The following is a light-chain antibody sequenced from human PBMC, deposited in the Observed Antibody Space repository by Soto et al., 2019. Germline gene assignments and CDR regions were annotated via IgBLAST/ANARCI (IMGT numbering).Light chain of an antibody. CDR2: EVS. CDR3: SSYTTSTTYV. V-gene: IGLV2-14*01. CDR1: SSDIGGFNY. Sequence: QSVLTQPASVSGSPGQSITISCTGTSSDIGGFNYVSWYQQHPGKAPKLMIYEVSNRPSGVSNRFSGSKYGNTASLNISGLQAEDEADYHCSSYTTSTTYVLASGTKVTVL. J-gene: IGLJ1*01.